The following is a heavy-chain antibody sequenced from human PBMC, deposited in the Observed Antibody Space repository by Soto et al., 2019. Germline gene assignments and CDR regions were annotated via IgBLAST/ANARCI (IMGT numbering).Heavy chain of an antibody. V-gene: IGHV4-4*02. J-gene: IGHJ4*02. CDR3: ASGGGGGNY. D-gene: IGHD3-16*01. CDR1: GGSVTNDNW. Sequence: QVQLQESGPGLVKPSGTLSLTCAVSGGSVTNDNWWSWVRQPPGKGLEWIGEIYHSGSTNYNPSLKSRVTISIDNSNNQFSLKLNSVTAAEAAGYYCASGGGGGNYWGQGTLVTVSS. CDR2: IYHSGST.